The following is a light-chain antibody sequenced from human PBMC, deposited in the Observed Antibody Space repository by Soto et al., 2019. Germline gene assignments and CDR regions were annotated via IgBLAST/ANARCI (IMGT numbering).Light chain of an antibody. CDR1: SSDVGNYNY. CDR3: CSFAANNLRV. CDR2: EVS. V-gene: IGLV2-8*01. Sequence: QSALTQPPSASGSPGQSVTISCTGSSSDVGNYNYVSWYQQHPDTAPKLMIYEVSKRPSGVPDRFSGSKSGNTASLTVSGLQAEDEADYYCCSFAANNLRVFGGGTKLTVL. J-gene: IGLJ3*02.